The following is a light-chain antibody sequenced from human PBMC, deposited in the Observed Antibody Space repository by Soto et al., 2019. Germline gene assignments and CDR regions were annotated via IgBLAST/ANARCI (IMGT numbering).Light chain of an antibody. CDR2: EVN. CDR3: SSHAGYNNFYV. J-gene: IGLJ1*01. CDR1: SSDVGYYNY. V-gene: IGLV2-8*01. Sequence: QSALTQPPSASGCPGQSVTISCTGTSSDVGYYNYVSWYQQHPGKAPKLMIYEVNKRPSGVPDRFSGSKSGNTASLTVSGLQAEDEADYYCSSHAGYNNFYVFGTGTKLTVL.